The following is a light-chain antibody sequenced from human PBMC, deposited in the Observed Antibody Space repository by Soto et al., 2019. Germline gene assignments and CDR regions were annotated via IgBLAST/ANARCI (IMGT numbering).Light chain of an antibody. V-gene: IGLV2-8*01. J-gene: IGLJ2*01. CDR2: EVF. CDR3: SSYADTNSVI. Sequence: QSVPTQPPSASGSPGQSLTISCTGSSGDIGDYNYVSWYHQHPGKVPKLIIYEVFKRPSGVPDRFSGSKSGTTASLTVSGLQAEDEGDYYCSSYADTNSVIFGGGTKLTVL. CDR1: SGDIGDYNY.